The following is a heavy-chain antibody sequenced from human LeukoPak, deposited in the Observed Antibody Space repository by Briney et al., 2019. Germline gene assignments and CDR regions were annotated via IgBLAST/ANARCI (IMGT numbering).Heavy chain of an antibody. D-gene: IGHD2-8*02. V-gene: IGHV4-38-2*02. CDR1: RFSITSGYY. J-gene: IGHJ3*02. CDR2: VFHTGST. Sequence: SETLSLTCTVSRFSITSGYYWGWIRQPPGKGLEWIGTVFHTGSTYYNPSLKSRLSISVDTSKNQFSLRLTSVTAADTAIYYCARDLSLAVTGGVRRVGSRMWFEAFDIWGQGRLVTVTS. CDR3: ARDLSLAVTGGVRRVGSRMWFEAFDI.